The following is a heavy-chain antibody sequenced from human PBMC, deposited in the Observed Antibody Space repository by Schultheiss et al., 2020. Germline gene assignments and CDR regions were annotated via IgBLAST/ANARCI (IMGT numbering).Heavy chain of an antibody. D-gene: IGHD3-3*01. J-gene: IGHJ4*02. Sequence: GGSLRLSCAASGFTFSNYWMTWVRQAPGKGLQWVAHINPDGSEKLYVDSVKGRFTVSRDNAKNSLYLQMNSLRGDDTAVYYCAWSEFSCACDWGQGTLVTVFS. V-gene: IGHV3-7*03. CDR1: GFTFSNYW. CDR2: INPDGSEK. CDR3: AWSEFSCACD.